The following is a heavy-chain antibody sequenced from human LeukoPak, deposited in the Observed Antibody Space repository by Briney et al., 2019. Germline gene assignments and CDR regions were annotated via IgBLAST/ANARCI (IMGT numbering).Heavy chain of an antibody. J-gene: IGHJ4*02. CDR2: ISGSGGST. Sequence: PGGSLRLSCAASGFTFSTYAMSWVRQAPGKGLEWVSVISGSGGSTYYADSVKGRFTISRDNSKNTLSLQMNSLRAEDTAVYYCAKGTAFYGDYFDYWGQGTLVTVSS. CDR3: AKGTAFYGDYFDY. V-gene: IGHV3-23*01. D-gene: IGHD4-17*01. CDR1: GFTFSTYA.